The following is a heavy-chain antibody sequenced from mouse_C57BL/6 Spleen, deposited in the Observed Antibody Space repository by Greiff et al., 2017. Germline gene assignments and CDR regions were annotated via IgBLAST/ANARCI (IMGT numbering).Heavy chain of an antibody. CDR2: INPRTGGT. CDR3: ARSGYYEASAWFGD. J-gene: IGHJ3*01. CDR1: GYSFTGYY. Sequence: VQLQQSGPELVKPGASVKISCKASGYSFTGYYMNWVKQSPEKSLEWIGVINPRTGGTTYNQKFKGKATLTVDKSSSTSYMQLKSLTSEDSAVYYCARSGYYEASAWFGDWGQGTLVTVSA. V-gene: IGHV1-42*01. D-gene: IGHD2-4*01.